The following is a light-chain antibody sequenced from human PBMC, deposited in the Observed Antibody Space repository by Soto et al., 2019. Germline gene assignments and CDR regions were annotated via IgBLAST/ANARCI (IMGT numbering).Light chain of an antibody. J-gene: IGLJ1*01. CDR2: EVS. CDR3: CSYADSNNV. V-gene: IGLV2-8*01. CDR1: SSGVGGYNY. Sequence: QSVLTQPPSASGSPGQSVTISCTGTSSGVGGYNYVSWCQQHPGKAPKLMIYEVSKRPSGVPDRFSGSKSGNTASLTVSGLQAEDEADYYCCSYADSNNVFGTGTKVTVL.